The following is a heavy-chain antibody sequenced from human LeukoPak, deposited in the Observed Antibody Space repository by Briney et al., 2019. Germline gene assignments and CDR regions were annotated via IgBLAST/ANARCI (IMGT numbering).Heavy chain of an antibody. CDR2: FGAGISGI. J-gene: IGHJ4*02. Sequence: PGGSLRLSCAASGFTFSDYWMTWVRQAPGKGLEWISYFGAGISGIYYADSVKGRFTISRDNAKNSLYLQMNSLRDEDTAVYYCARVFGVEFDYWGRGTLVTVSS. V-gene: IGHV3-48*02. CDR1: GFTFSDYW. D-gene: IGHD3-10*02. CDR3: ARVFGVEFDY.